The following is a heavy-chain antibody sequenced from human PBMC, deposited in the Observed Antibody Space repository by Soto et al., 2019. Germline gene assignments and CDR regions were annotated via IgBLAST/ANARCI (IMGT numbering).Heavy chain of an antibody. CDR1: GYRFTSYW. J-gene: IGHJ5*02. CDR3: ARKDKSGYFNLFDP. D-gene: IGHD3-22*01. V-gene: IGHV5-51*01. Sequence: XDSLKVSCRISGYRFTSYWVALVLQMPGKGLEWMGIIFPSDSDTRYSPSFQGQVTISADRSTSTVFLQWASLKASDTAVYFCARKDKSGYFNLFDPWGQGTLVTVSS. CDR2: IFPSDSDT.